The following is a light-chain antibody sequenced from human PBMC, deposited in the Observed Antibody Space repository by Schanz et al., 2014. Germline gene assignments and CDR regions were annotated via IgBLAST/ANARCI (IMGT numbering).Light chain of an antibody. J-gene: IGLJ3*02. CDR2: EVT. V-gene: IGLV2-23*02. CDR3: SSYAGSNTLV. CDR1: SSDVGNYDL. Sequence: QSALTQPASVSGSPGQSITISCTGTSSDVGNYDLVSWYRHYPGKAPKLLIYEVTKRPSGVSNRFSGSKSDNTASLTISGLQTEDGADYYCSSYAGSNTLVFGGGTKLTVL.